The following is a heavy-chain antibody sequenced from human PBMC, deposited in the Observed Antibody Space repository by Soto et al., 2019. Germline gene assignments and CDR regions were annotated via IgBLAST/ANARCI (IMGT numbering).Heavy chain of an antibody. J-gene: IGHJ5*02. D-gene: IGHD4-17*01. CDR2: IYYSGST. CDR3: AREVDYGENWFDP. Sequence: QVQLQESGPGLVKPSEILSLTWTVSGGSVSSGSYYWSWIRQPPGKGLEWIGYIYYSGSTKYNPSLKSRVTISVDTSKNQFSLKLSSVTAADTAVYYCAREVDYGENWFDPWGQGTLVTVSS. CDR1: GGSVSSGSYY. V-gene: IGHV4-61*01.